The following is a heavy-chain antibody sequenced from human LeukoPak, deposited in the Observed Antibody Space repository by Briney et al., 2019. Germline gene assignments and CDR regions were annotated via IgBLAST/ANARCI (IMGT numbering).Heavy chain of an antibody. Sequence: GGSLRLSCAASGFTFNIYGMSWVRQAPGKGLEWVSGITGNGGSTYYADSVKGRFTISRDNSKNTLYLQMNSLRAEDTAVYYCAKVLIWTYGSGNYYKGAFDIWGQGTMVTVFS. CDR1: GFTFNIYG. J-gene: IGHJ3*02. D-gene: IGHD3-10*01. CDR3: AKVLIWTYGSGNYYKGAFDI. CDR2: ITGNGGST. V-gene: IGHV3-23*01.